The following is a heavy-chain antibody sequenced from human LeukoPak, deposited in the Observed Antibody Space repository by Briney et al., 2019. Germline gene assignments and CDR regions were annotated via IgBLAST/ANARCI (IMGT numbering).Heavy chain of an antibody. CDR3: TRSGDFDWLLQDAFDI. J-gene: IGHJ3*02. D-gene: IGHD3-9*01. Sequence: SLRLSCTASGFTFGDYAMSWVRQAPGKGLEWVGFIRSKAYGGTTEYAASVKGRFTISRDDSKSIAYLQMNSLKTEDTAVYYCTRSGDFDWLLQDAFDIWGQGTMVTVSS. V-gene: IGHV3-49*04. CDR2: IRSKAYGGTT. CDR1: GFTFGDYA.